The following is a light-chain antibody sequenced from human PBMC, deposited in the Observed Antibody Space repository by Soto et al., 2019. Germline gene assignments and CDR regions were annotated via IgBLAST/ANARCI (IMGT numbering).Light chain of an antibody. V-gene: IGLV2-14*01. CDR2: EVS. Sequence: LTDPASVSGSPGQSITMAFTGTSSDVGGYNFVSWYQQHPGKTPKLMIYEVSNRPAGVSNRFSGSKSGNTASLTISGLQAEDEADYYCSSYTSSTPLGYVFGTGTKVTVL. J-gene: IGLJ1*01. CDR1: SSDVGGYNF. CDR3: SSYTSSTPLGYV.